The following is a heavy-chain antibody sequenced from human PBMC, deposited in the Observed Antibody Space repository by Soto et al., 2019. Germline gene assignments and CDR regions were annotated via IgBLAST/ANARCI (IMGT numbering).Heavy chain of an antibody. D-gene: IGHD4-17*01. CDR1: GFTFSSYA. V-gene: IGHV3-23*01. J-gene: IGHJ4*02. CDR3: AKDPGDYPSDYFDY. Sequence: EVQLLESGGGLVQPGGSLRLSCAASGFTFSSYAMSWVRQAPGKGLEWVSAISGSGFSTYYADSVKGRFTVSIDTSKNTLFLQMTSLRAEDTAVYYCAKDPGDYPSDYFDYWGQGTLVTVSS. CDR2: ISGSGFST.